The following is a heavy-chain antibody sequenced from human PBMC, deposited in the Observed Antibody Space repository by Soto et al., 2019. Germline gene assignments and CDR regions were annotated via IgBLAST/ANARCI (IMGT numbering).Heavy chain of an antibody. CDR3: ARDLKKVVRGIDY. CDR1: GFTFSSYA. CDR2: MSFDGYDK. J-gene: IGHJ4*02. Sequence: QVQQVESGGGVVQPGRSLRLSCAASGFTFSSYAMHWVRQAPGKGLEWVAAMSFDGYDKYYADSVKGRFTISRDNSMDTLYLQMTSLRAEDTAVYYCARDLKKVVRGIDYWGQGTLVTVSS. V-gene: IGHV3-30-3*01. D-gene: IGHD3-10*01.